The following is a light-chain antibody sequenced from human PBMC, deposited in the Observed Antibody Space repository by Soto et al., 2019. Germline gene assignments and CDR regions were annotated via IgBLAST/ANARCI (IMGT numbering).Light chain of an antibody. Sequence: DIQMTQSPSTLSASVGDRVTITCRASQSISSWLAWYQQKPGKAPKLLIYDASSLGSGVPSRFSGSGSGTEFTLTISSLQPDDFATYYCHQYNSWTFGQGTKV. V-gene: IGKV1-5*01. CDR2: DAS. CDR1: QSISSW. J-gene: IGKJ1*01. CDR3: HQYNSWT.